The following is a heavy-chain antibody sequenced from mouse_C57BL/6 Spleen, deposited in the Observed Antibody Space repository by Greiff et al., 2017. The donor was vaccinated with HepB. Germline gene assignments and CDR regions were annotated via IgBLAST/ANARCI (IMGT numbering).Heavy chain of an antibody. CDR3: ARGGDYDVDY. CDR2: INPSSGYT. V-gene: IGHV1-4*01. Sequence: VQLQQSGAELARPGASVKMSCKASGYTFTSYTMHWVKQRPGQGLEWIGYINPSSGYTKYNQKFKDKATLTADKSSSTDYMQLSSLTSEDSAVYYCARGGDYDVDYWGQGTTLTVSS. D-gene: IGHD2-4*01. CDR1: GYTFTSYT. J-gene: IGHJ2*01.